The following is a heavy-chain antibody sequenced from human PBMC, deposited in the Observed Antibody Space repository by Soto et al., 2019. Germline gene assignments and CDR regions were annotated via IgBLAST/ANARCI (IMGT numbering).Heavy chain of an antibody. D-gene: IGHD3-16*01. Sequence: QVQLQESGPGLVKPSDTLSLTCAVSSYSISSGNWWGWIRQPPGKGLEWLAYMSYSGTTYYNPSLKSRVTMSVDTSKNQFSLRLSSVTAVDTAVYFCGRLPRLGDPFDYCGQGILVTVSS. CDR1: SYSISSGNW. CDR2: MSYSGTT. V-gene: IGHV4-28*01. J-gene: IGHJ4*02. CDR3: GRLPRLGDPFDY.